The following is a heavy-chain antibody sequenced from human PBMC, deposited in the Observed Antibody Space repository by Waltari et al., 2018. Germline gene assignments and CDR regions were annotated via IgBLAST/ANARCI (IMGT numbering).Heavy chain of an antibody. Sequence: QLLQSGGGLVPPGGSLRLSCAASGPPFDSYTLHWVRQSPGKGLQYVSTINNNGGGTHYADSGKGRFSVSRDNSRNKVCLQMGGLRLEDTAVYYCATDFRKSSYSWGQGTLVIVSS. J-gene: IGHJ4*02. CDR2: INNNGGGT. D-gene: IGHD2-21*01. CDR3: ATDFRKSSYS. CDR1: GPPFDSYT. V-gene: IGHV3-64*07.